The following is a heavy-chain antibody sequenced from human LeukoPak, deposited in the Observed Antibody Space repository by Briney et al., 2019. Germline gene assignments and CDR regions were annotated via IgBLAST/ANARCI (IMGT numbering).Heavy chain of an antibody. Sequence: GGSPRLSCAASGFTVSSKFMHWVRQAPGKGLEWVSVIYSGGITYYADSVKGRFTVSRDNSRNTMYLHMNSLKVEDTAVYYCAKDEVTSGGGLDYWGQGTLVTVSS. D-gene: IGHD3-16*01. CDR1: GFTVSSKF. V-gene: IGHV3-53*01. J-gene: IGHJ4*02. CDR2: IYSGGIT. CDR3: AKDEVTSGGGLDY.